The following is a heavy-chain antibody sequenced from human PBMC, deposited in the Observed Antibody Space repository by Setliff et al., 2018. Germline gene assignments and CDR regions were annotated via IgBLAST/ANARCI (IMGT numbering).Heavy chain of an antibody. CDR1: GFTFNGYA. CDR2: TYVGGAT. J-gene: IGHJ1*01. D-gene: IGHD6-19*01. Sequence: PGGSLRLSCAASGFTFNGYAMNWVRQVPGKGLEWVAVTYVGGATDYAESVKGRFTISRDISTNTLFLEIDSLRSEDTGLYYCAREGSIGWSQYFHHWGQGTPVTVSS. CDR3: AREGSIGWSQYFHH. V-gene: IGHV3-30*04.